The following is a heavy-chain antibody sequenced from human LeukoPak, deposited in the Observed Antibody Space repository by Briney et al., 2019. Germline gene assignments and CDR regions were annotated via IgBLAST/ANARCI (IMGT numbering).Heavy chain of an antibody. D-gene: IGHD5-12*01. CDR1: GGSISSSSYY. CDR2: IYYSGST. V-gene: IGHV4-39*07. J-gene: IGHJ5*02. CDR3: ARDSGYSGYDPRPNWFDP. Sequence: SETLSLTCTVSGGSISSSSYYWGWIRQPPGKGLEWIGSIYYSGSTDYNPSLKSRVTISVDTSKNQFSLKLSSVTAADTAVYYCARDSGYSGYDPRPNWFDPWGQGTLVTVSS.